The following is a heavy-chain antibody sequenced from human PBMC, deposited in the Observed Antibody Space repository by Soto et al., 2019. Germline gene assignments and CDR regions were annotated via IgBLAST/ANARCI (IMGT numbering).Heavy chain of an antibody. Sequence: QVQLQESGPGLVKPSETLSLTCTVSGGSISSYYWSWIRQPPGKGLEWIGYIYYSGRTNYNPSLKSRVTLSVDTSKNQVSLKLSSVTAADTAVYYCARGYSNYGVDYWGQGTLVTVSS. CDR2: IYYSGRT. CDR3: ARGYSNYGVDY. CDR1: GGSISSYY. D-gene: IGHD4-4*01. J-gene: IGHJ4*02. V-gene: IGHV4-59*01.